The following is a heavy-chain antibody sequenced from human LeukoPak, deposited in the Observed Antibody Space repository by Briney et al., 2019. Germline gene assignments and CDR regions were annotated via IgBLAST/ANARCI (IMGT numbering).Heavy chain of an antibody. CDR3: ARGRRHYDSSGYSTFYYYYYMDV. Sequence: PSETLSLTCAVYGGSFSGYYWSWIRQPPGKGLEWIGEINHSGSTNYNSSLKSRVTISVDTSKNQFSLKLSSVTAADTAVYYCARGRRHYDSSGYSTFYYYYYMDVWGKGTTVTVSS. J-gene: IGHJ6*03. CDR2: INHSGST. V-gene: IGHV4-34*01. D-gene: IGHD3-22*01. CDR1: GGSFSGYY.